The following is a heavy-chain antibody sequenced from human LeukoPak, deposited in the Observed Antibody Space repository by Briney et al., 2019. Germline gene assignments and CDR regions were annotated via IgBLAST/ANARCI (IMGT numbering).Heavy chain of an antibody. D-gene: IGHD4-11*01. CDR1: GGSISSSSYS. CDR2: IYYSGST. J-gene: IGHJ5*02. Sequence: SETLSLTCTVSGGSISSSSYSWGWIRQPPGKGLEWIGSIYYSGSTYYNPSLKSRVTISVDTSKNQFSLKLSSVTAADTAVYYCARFTTVTYWFDPWGQGTLVTVSS. CDR3: ARFTTVTYWFDP. V-gene: IGHV4-39*01.